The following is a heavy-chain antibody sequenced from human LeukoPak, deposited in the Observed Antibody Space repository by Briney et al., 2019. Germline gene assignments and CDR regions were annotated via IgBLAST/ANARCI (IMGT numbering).Heavy chain of an antibody. J-gene: IGHJ3*02. CDR3: ARVYYYDSSGYYFAFDI. Sequence: PSETLSLTCSVSGGSISSSSYYWGWIRQPPGKGLEWIESIYYSGSTYYSPSLKSRVTISVDTSKNQFSLKLSSVTAADTAVYYCARVYYYDSSGYYFAFDIWGQGTMVTVSS. V-gene: IGHV4-39*01. CDR1: GGSISSSSYY. D-gene: IGHD3-22*01. CDR2: IYYSGST.